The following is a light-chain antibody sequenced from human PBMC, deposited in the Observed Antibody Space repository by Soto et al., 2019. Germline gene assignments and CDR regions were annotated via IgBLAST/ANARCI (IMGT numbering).Light chain of an antibody. CDR1: SSDIGNYDF. V-gene: IGLV2-14*01. CDR2: EVS. Sequence: QSVLTQPASVSGSPGQSITISCTGTSSDIGNYDFVSWYQQVPGTAPKAMIYEVSSRPSGVSNRFSGSKSGNTASLTISGRQAEDEAYYYYSSYTTSTSFILFGGGTKLTVL. CDR3: SSYTTSTSFIL. J-gene: IGLJ3*02.